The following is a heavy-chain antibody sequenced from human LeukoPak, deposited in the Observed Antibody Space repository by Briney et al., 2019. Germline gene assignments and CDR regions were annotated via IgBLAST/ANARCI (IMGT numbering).Heavy chain of an antibody. CDR1: GFTFSNYW. D-gene: IGHD4-11*01. Sequence: PGGSLRLSCAASGFTFSNYWMNWVRQAPGKGLEWVANIKQDGGEKSYVDSVKGRFTISRDNAKNSLHLQMNSLRAEDTAVYYCARYSNSNWFDPWGQGTLVTVSS. CDR2: IKQDGGEK. V-gene: IGHV3-7*01. J-gene: IGHJ5*02. CDR3: ARYSNSNWFDP.